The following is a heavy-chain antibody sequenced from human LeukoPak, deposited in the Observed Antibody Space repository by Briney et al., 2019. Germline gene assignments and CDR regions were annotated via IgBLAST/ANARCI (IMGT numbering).Heavy chain of an antibody. CDR2: ISAYNGNT. CDR3: AKSPTPFTFPDCFDP. V-gene: IGHV1-18*01. CDR1: GYTFTSYG. D-gene: IGHD4-23*01. Sequence: GASVKVSCKASGYTFTSYGISWVRQAPGQGLEWMGWISAYNGNTNYAQKLQGRVTMTTDTSTSTAYMELRSLRSDDTAVYYCAKSPTPFTFPDCFDPWGQGTLVTVSS. J-gene: IGHJ5*02.